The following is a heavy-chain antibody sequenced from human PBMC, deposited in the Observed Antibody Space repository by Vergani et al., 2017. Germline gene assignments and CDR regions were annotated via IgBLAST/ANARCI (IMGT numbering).Heavy chain of an antibody. CDR2: IYTSGST. Sequence: QVQLQESGPGLVKPSQTLSLTCTVSGGSISSGSYYWSWIRQPAGKGLEWIGRIYTSGSTNYNPSRKSRVTISVDTSKNQCSLKLSSVTAADTAVYYCARSSLSSTYNWFDPWGQGTLVTVSS. J-gene: IGHJ5*02. D-gene: IGHD6-13*01. CDR1: GGSISSGSYY. V-gene: IGHV4-61*02. CDR3: ARSSLSSTYNWFDP.